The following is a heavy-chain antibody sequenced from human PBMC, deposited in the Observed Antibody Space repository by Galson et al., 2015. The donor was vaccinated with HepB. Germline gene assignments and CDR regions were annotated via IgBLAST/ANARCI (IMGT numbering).Heavy chain of an antibody. CDR3: ARAYLTTYYYGMDV. J-gene: IGHJ6*02. CDR2: IYSGGST. V-gene: IGHV3-53*05. D-gene: IGHD3-3*01. Sequence: SLRLSCAASEFTVSSNYMSWVRQAPGKGLEWVSVIYSGGSTYYADSVKGRFTISRDNSKNTLYLQMNSLRAEDTAVYYCARAYLTTYYYGMDVWGQGTTVTVSS. CDR1: EFTVSSNY.